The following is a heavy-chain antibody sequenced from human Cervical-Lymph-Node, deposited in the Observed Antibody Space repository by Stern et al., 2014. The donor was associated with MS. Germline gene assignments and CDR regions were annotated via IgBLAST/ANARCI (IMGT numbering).Heavy chain of an antibody. D-gene: IGHD3-16*02. V-gene: IGHV4-61*02. CDR1: GGSISSGSYY. J-gene: IGHJ4*02. Sequence: QVQLQESGPGLVKPSQTLSLTCTVSGGSISSGSYYWSWIRQPAGKRLEWIGRMFSSGNTFYNPSLKSRVNISVDPSKNQFSLELSSVTAADTAVYYCARGYRFFDDWGQGTLVTVSS. CDR2: MFSSGNT. CDR3: ARGYRFFDD.